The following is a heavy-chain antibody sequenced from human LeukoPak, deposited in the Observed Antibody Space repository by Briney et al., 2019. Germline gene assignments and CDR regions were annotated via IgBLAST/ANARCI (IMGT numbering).Heavy chain of an antibody. CDR2: IYPDDSDT. CDR1: KDTFDNYW. D-gene: IGHD6-13*01. V-gene: IGHV5-51*01. Sequence: GESLKISCNGSKDTFDNYWIGWVRQMPGKGLEWMGIIYPDDSDTRYSPSFQGQVTLSADRSISTAYLQWSTLKASDTAIYYCARWRSSWYFDLWGRGTLVSVSS. CDR3: ARWRSSWYFDL. J-gene: IGHJ2*01.